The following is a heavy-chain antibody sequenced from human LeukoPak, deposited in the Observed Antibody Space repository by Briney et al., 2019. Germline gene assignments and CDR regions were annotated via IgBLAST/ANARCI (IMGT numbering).Heavy chain of an antibody. Sequence: PSETLSLTCTVSVTSVSSSGDYWSWTRQPPGKGLELIGYIYHSGSTNYNPSLKSRVTISVDTSKNQFSLKLTSMTAADTAVYYCARDLITGTTGWFDPWGQGTLVTVSS. J-gene: IGHJ5*02. V-gene: IGHV4-61*08. CDR3: ARDLITGTTGWFDP. D-gene: IGHD1-20*01. CDR1: VTSVSSSGDY. CDR2: IYHSGST.